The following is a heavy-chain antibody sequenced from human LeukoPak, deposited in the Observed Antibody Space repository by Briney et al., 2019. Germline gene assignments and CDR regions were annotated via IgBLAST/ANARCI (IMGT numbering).Heavy chain of an antibody. J-gene: IGHJ3*02. Sequence: GGSLRLSCAASGFTFDDYAMHWVRQAPGKGLEWVSGISWNSGSIGYADSVKGRFTISRDNAKNSLYPQMNSLRAEDTALYYCARASGSLDAFDIWGQGTMVTVSS. CDR1: GFTFDDYA. CDR3: ARASGSLDAFDI. D-gene: IGHD1-26*01. CDR2: ISWNSGSI. V-gene: IGHV3-9*01.